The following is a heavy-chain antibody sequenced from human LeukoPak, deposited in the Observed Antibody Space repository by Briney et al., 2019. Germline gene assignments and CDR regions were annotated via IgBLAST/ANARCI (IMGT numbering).Heavy chain of an antibody. CDR3: ARGRLGTWFGELKA. Sequence: ASVKVSCKTSGYLFTGFYMHWVRQAPGQGLEWMGWINANSGGTKYAQKFQGRVTMTRDTSISTAYMELSSLRSDDTAVYYCARGRLGTWFGELKAWGQGTLVTVSS. V-gene: IGHV1-2*02. CDR2: INANSGGT. CDR1: GYLFTGFY. D-gene: IGHD3-10*01. J-gene: IGHJ5*02.